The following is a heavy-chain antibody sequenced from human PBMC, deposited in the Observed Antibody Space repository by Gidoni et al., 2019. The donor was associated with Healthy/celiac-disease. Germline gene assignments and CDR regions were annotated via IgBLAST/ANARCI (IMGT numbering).Heavy chain of an antibody. Sequence: EVQLVESGGGLVKPGGSLRLSCAASGFTFRSYSMNWVRQAPGKGLEWVSSISSSSSYIYYADSVKGRFTISRDNAKNSLYLQMNSLRAEDTAVYYCARDEGVRYSITIYMDVWGQGTTVTVSS. J-gene: IGHJ6*02. V-gene: IGHV3-21*01. CDR2: ISSSSSYI. D-gene: IGHD3-10*01. CDR1: GFTFRSYS. CDR3: ARDEGVRYSITIYMDV.